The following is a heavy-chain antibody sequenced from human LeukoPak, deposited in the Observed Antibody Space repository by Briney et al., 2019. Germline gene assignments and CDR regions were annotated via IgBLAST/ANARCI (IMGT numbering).Heavy chain of an antibody. V-gene: IGHV1-58*01. CDR1: GFTFTSSA. D-gene: IGHD2-2*02. Sequence: SVKVSCKASGFTFTSSAVQWVRQARGQRLEWIGWIVVGSGNTNYAQKFQERVTITRDMSTSTAYMELSSLRSEDTAVYYCARVLYHDSAIDYWGQGTLVTVSS. CDR3: ARVLYHDSAIDY. CDR2: IVVGSGNT. J-gene: IGHJ4*02.